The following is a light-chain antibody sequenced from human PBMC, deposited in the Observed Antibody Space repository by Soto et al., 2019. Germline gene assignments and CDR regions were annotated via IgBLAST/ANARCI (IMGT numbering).Light chain of an antibody. J-gene: IGKJ4*01. Sequence: DIVLTQSPLSLPVTPGEPASISCRSSQSLLHRNGYNYLDWYLQKPGQSPQLLIYLGSNRASGVPARFSGSGSGTDFTLKISRVEAEDVGIYYCMQALQPTLSFGGGTKVELK. CDR2: LGS. CDR1: QSLLHRNGYNY. V-gene: IGKV2-28*01. CDR3: MQALQPTLS.